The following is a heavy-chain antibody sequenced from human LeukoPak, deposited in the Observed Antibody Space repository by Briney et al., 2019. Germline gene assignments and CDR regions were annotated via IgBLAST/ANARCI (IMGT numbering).Heavy chain of an antibody. V-gene: IGHV4-59*01. CDR3: ARAYSSGGDGCWFDP. D-gene: IGHD6-19*01. J-gene: IGHJ5*02. Sequence: SETLSLTCTVSGGYIGSYYWTWIRQPPGKGLEWIGYIYHSGSTYYNPSLKSRVTISVDPSKNDFSLKLRSVTAADTAVYYCARAYSSGGDGCWFDPWGQGTLVTVSS. CDR2: IYHSGST. CDR1: GGYIGSYY.